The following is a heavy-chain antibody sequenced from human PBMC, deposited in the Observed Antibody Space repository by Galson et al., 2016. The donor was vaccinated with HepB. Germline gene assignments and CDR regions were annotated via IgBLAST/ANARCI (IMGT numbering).Heavy chain of an antibody. V-gene: IGHV1-69*13. Sequence: SVKVPCKASGGIFRSFAFSWVRQAPGQGFEWMGVFLPVYGAATNAQKFQDRVTITGDEPTTTVYMEVSRLRSEDTAVYYRAIAVMKGDMSAWHFDLWGRGTLVAVSS. J-gene: IGHJ2*01. CDR2: FLPVYGAA. CDR3: AIAVMKGDMSAWHFDL. CDR1: GGIFRSFA. D-gene: IGHD3-9*01.